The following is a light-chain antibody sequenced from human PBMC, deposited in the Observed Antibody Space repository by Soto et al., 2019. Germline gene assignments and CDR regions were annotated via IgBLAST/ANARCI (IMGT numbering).Light chain of an antibody. Sequence: DIQRTQAPSTLSAAIGARVAISCRASQSISNWLAWYKEKPGKAPKLLIYKASTVESGVPSRFSGIGSGTDFTLPIRSLEPEDFAVDDCQPRSNWPTVGQRTRLEIK. J-gene: IGKJ5*01. CDR1: QSISNW. V-gene: IGKV1-5*03. CDR2: KAS. CDR3: QPRSNWPT.